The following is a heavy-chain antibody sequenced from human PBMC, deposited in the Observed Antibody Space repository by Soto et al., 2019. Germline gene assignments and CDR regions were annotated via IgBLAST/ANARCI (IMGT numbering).Heavy chain of an antibody. J-gene: IGHJ4*02. V-gene: IGHV3-21*06. Sequence: PGGSLRLSCADSGFTFTRYIMNWVRQSPGKGLEWVASISSTTNYIYYGESLKGRLTISRDNAKNSMYLQMNTLRAEDTAVYYCARESEDLSSNLDYWGQGTLVTVSS. CDR1: GFTFTRYI. CDR2: ISSTTNYI. CDR3: ARESEDLSSNLDY.